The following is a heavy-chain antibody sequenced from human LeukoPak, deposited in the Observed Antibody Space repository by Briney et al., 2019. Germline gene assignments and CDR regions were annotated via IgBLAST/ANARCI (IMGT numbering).Heavy chain of an antibody. CDR3: AGLATVTTFYYFDY. D-gene: IGHD4-17*01. V-gene: IGHV3-7*01. CDR1: GFTFSSYW. CDR2: IKQDGSEK. J-gene: IGHJ4*02. Sequence: GGSPRLSCAASGFTFSSYWMSWVRQAPGKGLEWVANIKQDGSEKYYVDSVKGRFTISRDNAKNSLYLQMNSLRAEDTAVYYCAGLATVTTFYYFDYWGQGTLVTVSS.